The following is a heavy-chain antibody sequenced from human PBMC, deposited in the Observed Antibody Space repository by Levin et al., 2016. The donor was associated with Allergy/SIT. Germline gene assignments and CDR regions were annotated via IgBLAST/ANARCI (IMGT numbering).Heavy chain of an antibody. CDR2: IGPRTGDI. J-gene: IGHJ6*02. D-gene: IGHD6-19*01. Sequence: GGSLRLSCAASGFTFSNYAMSWVRQAPGKGLEWLSAIGPRTGDIYYADSVKGRFIVSRDESQNMMFLQMNSLRTEDTAIYYCGRNGGFSTGWGPLDVWGQGTTVTVSS. CDR3: GRNGGFSTGWGPLDV. CDR1: GFTFSNYA. V-gene: IGHV3-23*01.